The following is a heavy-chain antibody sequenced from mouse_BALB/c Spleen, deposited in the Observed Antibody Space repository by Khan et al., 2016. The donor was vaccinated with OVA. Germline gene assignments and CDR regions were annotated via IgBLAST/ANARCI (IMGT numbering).Heavy chain of an antibody. D-gene: IGHD1-1*01. CDR1: GYSITSGYA. V-gene: IGHV3-2*02. Sequence: EVELVESGPGLVKPSQSLSLTCTVTGYSITSGYAWNWIRQFPGNKLEWMGYISYSGGTSYNPSLKSRISITRDTSKNQFFLQLNSVITEDTATYYCARGNYYGYYFDYWGQGTPLTVSS. CDR3: ARGNYYGYYFDY. J-gene: IGHJ2*01. CDR2: ISYSGGT.